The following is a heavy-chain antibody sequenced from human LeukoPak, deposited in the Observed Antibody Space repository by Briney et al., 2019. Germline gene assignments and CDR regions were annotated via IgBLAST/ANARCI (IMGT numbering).Heavy chain of an antibody. CDR1: GGSISSYY. D-gene: IGHD6-13*01. Sequence: SETLSLTCTVSGGSISSYYWSWIRQPPGKGLEWIGYIYYSGSTNYNPSLKSRVTISVDTSKNQFSLKLSSVTAADTAVYYCAREMSSSFNWFDPWAREPWSPSPQ. CDR3: AREMSSSFNWFDP. J-gene: IGHJ5*02. V-gene: IGHV4-59*01. CDR2: IYYSGST.